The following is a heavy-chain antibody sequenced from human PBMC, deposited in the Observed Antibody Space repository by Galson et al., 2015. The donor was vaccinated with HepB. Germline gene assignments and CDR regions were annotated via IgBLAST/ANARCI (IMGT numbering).Heavy chain of an antibody. Sequence: SLRLSCAASTFIFSTYSMDWVRQAPGKGPEWVSYISSSSTTIYYADSVKGRFSVSRDSAKNSMYLQMNSLRGEDTAVYYCARDRLGDYSMDVWGQGTTVTVSS. CDR2: ISSSSTTI. CDR1: TFIFSTYS. D-gene: IGHD3-16*01. V-gene: IGHV3-48*01. CDR3: ARDRLGDYSMDV. J-gene: IGHJ6*02.